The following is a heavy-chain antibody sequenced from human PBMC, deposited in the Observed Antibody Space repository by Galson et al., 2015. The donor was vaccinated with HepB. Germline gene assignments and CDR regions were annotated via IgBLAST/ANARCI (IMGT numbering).Heavy chain of an antibody. V-gene: IGHV1-3*01. Sequence: SVKVSCKASGYTFTSYAMHWVRQAPGQRLEWMGWINAGNGNTKYSQKFQGRVTITRDTSASTAYMELSSLRSEDTAVYYCAREPGYYDLHYYGMDVWGQGTTVTVSS. D-gene: IGHD3-3*01. J-gene: IGHJ6*02. CDR2: INAGNGNT. CDR3: AREPGYYDLHYYGMDV. CDR1: GYTFTSYA.